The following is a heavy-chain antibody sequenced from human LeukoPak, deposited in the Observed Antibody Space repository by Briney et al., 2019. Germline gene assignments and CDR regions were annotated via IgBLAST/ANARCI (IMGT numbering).Heavy chain of an antibody. CDR2: INAGNGNT. CDR3: AREKRGYSYGYWFDP. V-gene: IGHV1-3*01. D-gene: IGHD5-18*01. CDR1: GYTFTSYA. J-gene: IGHJ5*02. Sequence: GASVKVSCKASGYTFTSYAMHWVRQALGQRLEWMGWINAGNGNTKYSQKFQGRVTITRDTSASTAYMELSSLRSEDTAVYYCAREKRGYSYGYWFDPWGQGTLVTVSS.